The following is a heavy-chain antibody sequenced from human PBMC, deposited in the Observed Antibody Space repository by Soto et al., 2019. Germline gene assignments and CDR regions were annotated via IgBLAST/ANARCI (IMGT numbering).Heavy chain of an antibody. J-gene: IGHJ5*02. Sequence: QVQLQESGPGLVRPSETLSLTCTVSGGSISSYYWSWIRQPAWKGLEWIGRIYTDGSTNYNPSLKSQVTMSVDTSKNQFSLKLNSVTAADTAVYYCARDGYSSSWYEFDPWGQGTLVTVSS. CDR2: IYTDGST. CDR3: ARDGYSSSWYEFDP. V-gene: IGHV4-4*07. CDR1: GGSISSYY. D-gene: IGHD6-13*01.